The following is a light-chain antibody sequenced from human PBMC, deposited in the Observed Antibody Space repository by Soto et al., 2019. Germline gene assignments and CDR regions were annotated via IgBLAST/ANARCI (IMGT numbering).Light chain of an antibody. CDR1: SSDVGGYNY. Sequence: QSALTQPPSASGSPGQSVAISCTGTSSDVGGYNYVSWYQRNPGKAPKLIIYEVTKRPSGVPDRFSGSKSGPSASLAITGLQSEDEADYHCASWDDRLNGQVFGTGTKVTVL. V-gene: IGLV2-8*01. J-gene: IGLJ1*01. CDR2: EVT. CDR3: ASWDDRLNGQV.